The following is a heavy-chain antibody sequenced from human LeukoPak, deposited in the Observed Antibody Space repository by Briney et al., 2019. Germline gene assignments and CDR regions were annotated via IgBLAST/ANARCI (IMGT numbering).Heavy chain of an antibody. Sequence: GGSLRLSCAASGFTFSSYAMSWVRQAPGKGLEWVSAISGSGGSTYYADSVKGRFTISRDNSKNTLYLQMNSLRAEDTAVYYCAKGIKDVYCSSTSCGWFDPWGQGTLVTVSS. D-gene: IGHD2-2*01. J-gene: IGHJ5*02. CDR3: AKGIKDVYCSSTSCGWFDP. CDR1: GFTFSSYA. V-gene: IGHV3-23*01. CDR2: ISGSGGST.